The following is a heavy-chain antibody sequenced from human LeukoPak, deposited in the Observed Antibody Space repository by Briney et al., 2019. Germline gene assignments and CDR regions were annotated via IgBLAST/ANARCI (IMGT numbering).Heavy chain of an antibody. D-gene: IGHD5-12*01. CDR2: ISGLGDST. V-gene: IGHV3-23*01. CDR3: AKGPAKYSGYDYFEY. J-gene: IGHJ4*02. CDR1: GFSFSSFA. Sequence: GGSLRLSCAASGFSFSSFAMSWVRHAPGKGLEWVSVISGLGDSTNYAESVKGRFTISRDNSKNTLYLLMNSLRGEDTAVYYCAKGPAKYSGYDYFEYWGKGTLVTVSS.